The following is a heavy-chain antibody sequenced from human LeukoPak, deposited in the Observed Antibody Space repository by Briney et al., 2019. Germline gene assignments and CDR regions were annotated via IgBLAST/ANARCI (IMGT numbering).Heavy chain of an antibody. J-gene: IGHJ6*03. CDR2: ISAYNGDT. Sequence: ASAKVSCKASDYTFTNYGINWVRQAPGQGLEWMGWISAYNGDTNYAQQLQGRVTMTTDTSTSTAYMELRSLRSDDTAVYYCARAGLNYYMDVWGKGTTVTVSS. V-gene: IGHV1-18*01. CDR3: ARAGLNYYMDV. D-gene: IGHD6-19*01. CDR1: DYTFTNYG.